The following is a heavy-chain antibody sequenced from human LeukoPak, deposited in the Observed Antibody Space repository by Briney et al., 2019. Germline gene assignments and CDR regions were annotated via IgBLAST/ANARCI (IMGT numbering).Heavy chain of an antibody. Sequence: SQTLSLTCAISGDSVSSKSAAWNWIRQSPSRGLEWLGRTYYRSNWYNDYAVSVKSRISINPDTSKNQFSLQLNSVTPEDTAMYYCARDSAPYSSGWYDYWGQGTLVTVPS. CDR3: ARDSAPYSSGWYDY. CDR2: TYYRSNWYN. V-gene: IGHV6-1*01. D-gene: IGHD6-19*01. J-gene: IGHJ4*02. CDR1: GDSVSSKSAA.